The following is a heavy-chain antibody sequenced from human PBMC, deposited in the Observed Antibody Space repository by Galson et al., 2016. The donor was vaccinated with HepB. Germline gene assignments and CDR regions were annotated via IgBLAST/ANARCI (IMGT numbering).Heavy chain of an antibody. J-gene: IGHJ6*03. D-gene: IGHD3-3*01. Sequence: SVNVSCKASGYSITSYGITWVRQAPGQGLEWMGWINTYNGNTNYAQKVQGRFTLTTDTSTSTAYMELRSLRSDDTAVYYCARAYYDFWSGIQYYYYMDVWGKGTTVTVSS. CDR3: ARAYYDFWSGIQYYYYMDV. CDR1: GYSITSYG. CDR2: INTYNGNT. V-gene: IGHV1-18*04.